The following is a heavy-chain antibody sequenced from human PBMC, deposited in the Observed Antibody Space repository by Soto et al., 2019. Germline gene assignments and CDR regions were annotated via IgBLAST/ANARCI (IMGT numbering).Heavy chain of an antibody. D-gene: IGHD3-16*01. V-gene: IGHV4-30-4*01. J-gene: IGHJ4*02. CDR2: IYYSGST. CDR1: GGSISSGDYY. CDR3: ARALFGGSPFDY. Sequence: SETLSLTCTVSGGSISSGDYYWSWIRQPPGKGLEWIGYIYYSGSTYYNPSLKSRVTISVDTSKNQFSLKLSSVTAADTAVYYCARALFGGSPFDYWGQGTLVTVSS.